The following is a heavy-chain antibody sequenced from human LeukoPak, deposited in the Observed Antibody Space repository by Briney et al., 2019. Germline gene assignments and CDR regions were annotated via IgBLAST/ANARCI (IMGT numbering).Heavy chain of an antibody. CDR1: GYTFTSYA. CDR2: INAGNGNT. V-gene: IGHV1-3*01. J-gene: IGHJ6*02. D-gene: IGHD3-10*01. Sequence: ASVKVSCKASGYTFTSYAMHWVHQAPGQRLEWMGWINAGNGNTKYSQKFQGRVTITRDTSASTAYMELSSLRSEDTAVYYCARDPTIYGSGSYYFLDYYYYGMDVWGQGTTVTVSS. CDR3: ARDPTIYGSGSYYFLDYYYYGMDV.